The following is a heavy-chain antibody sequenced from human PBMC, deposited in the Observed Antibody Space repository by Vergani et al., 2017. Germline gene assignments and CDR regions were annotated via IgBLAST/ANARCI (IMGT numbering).Heavy chain of an antibody. CDR2: IIPIFGTA. D-gene: IGHD1-26*01. Sequence: QVQLVQSGAEVKKPGASVKVSCKASGYTFTSYAMHWVRQAPGQRLEWMGRIIPIFGTANYAQKFQGRVTITADESTSTAYMELSSLRSEDTAVYYCARDGGSYSDYGMDVWGQGTTVTVSS. V-gene: IGHV1-69*13. J-gene: IGHJ6*02. CDR3: ARDGGSYSDYGMDV. CDR1: GYTFTSYA.